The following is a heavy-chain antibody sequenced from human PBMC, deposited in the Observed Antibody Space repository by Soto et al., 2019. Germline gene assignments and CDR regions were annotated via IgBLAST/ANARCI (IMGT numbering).Heavy chain of an antibody. D-gene: IGHD2-21*01. CDR2: INSDGSST. J-gene: IGHJ5*02. CDR1: GFTFSSYW. CDR3: ARDHVVSRNWFDP. V-gene: IGHV3-74*01. Sequence: EVQLVESGGGLVQPGGSLRLSCAASGFTFSSYWMHWVRQAPGKGLVWVSRINSDGSSTSYADSVKGRFTISRDNAKNWLYLQMNSLRAEDTAVYYCARDHVVSRNWFDPWGQGALVTVSS.